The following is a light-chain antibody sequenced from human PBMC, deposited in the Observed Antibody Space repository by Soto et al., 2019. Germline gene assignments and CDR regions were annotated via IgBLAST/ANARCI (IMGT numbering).Light chain of an antibody. V-gene: IGLV1-40*01. CDR1: RGKNGVGYD. Sequence: QCVLTQAPGVSGAPGQRGRICCTGRRGKNGVGYDVHWYQQLPGTAPKLVIFGNNIRRSWVTDRFSGFNTGSAASVAITELQAEDAADYFCQSSDSILSAFYVFRTGTKLPVL. CDR3: QSSDSILSAFYV. J-gene: IGLJ1*01. CDR2: GNN.